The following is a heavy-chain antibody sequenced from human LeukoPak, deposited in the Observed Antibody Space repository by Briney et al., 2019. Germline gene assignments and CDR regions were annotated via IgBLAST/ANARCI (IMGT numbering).Heavy chain of an antibody. CDR1: GGSFSGYY. CDR3: ARGGMFRNFDY. V-gene: IGHV4-34*01. Sequence: SETLSLTCAVYGGSFSGYYWSWIRQPPGKGLEWIGEINHSGSTNYNPSLKSRVTISVDTSKNQFPLKLSSVTAADTAVYYCARGGMFRNFDYWGQGTLVTVSS. CDR2: INHSGST. D-gene: IGHD3-10*01. J-gene: IGHJ4*02.